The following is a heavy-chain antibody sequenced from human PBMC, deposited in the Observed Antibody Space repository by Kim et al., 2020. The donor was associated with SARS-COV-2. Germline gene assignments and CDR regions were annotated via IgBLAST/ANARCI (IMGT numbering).Heavy chain of an antibody. CDR3: ARQGAVAGFDY. V-gene: IGHV1-69*01. D-gene: IGHD6-19*01. Sequence: ANYAQKFPGRGTITADESTSTAYMELSSLRSEDTAVYYCARQGAVAGFDYWGQGTLVTVSS. J-gene: IGHJ4*02. CDR2: A.